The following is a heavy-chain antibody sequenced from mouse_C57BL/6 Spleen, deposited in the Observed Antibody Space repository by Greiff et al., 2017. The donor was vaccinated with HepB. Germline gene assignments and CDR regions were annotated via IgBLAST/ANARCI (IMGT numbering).Heavy chain of an antibody. CDR1: GYTFTSYW. CDR3: ARLTTVVVVDYYFDY. CDR2: IDPSDSYT. D-gene: IGHD1-1*01. J-gene: IGHJ2*01. V-gene: IGHV1-50*01. Sequence: QVQLQQSGAELVKPGASVKLSCKASGYTFTSYWMQWVKQRPGQGLEWIGEIDPSDSYTNYNQKFKGKATLTVDTSSSTAYMQLSSLTSEDSAVYYCARLTTVVVVDYYFDYWGQGTTLTVSS.